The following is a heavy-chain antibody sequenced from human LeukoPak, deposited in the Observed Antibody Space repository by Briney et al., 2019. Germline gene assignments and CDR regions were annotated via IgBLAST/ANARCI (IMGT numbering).Heavy chain of an antibody. CDR1: GFTFSSYA. J-gene: IGHJ4*02. Sequence: PGGSLRLSCAASGFTFSSYAMSWVRQAPGKGLEWVSAISGSGGSTYYADSVKGRFTISRDNYTNTLYLQMNSLRAEDTAVYYCAKDHSPLTLRYFDWLGDYWGQGTLVTVYS. D-gene: IGHD3-9*01. V-gene: IGHV3-23*01. CDR3: AKDHSPLTLRYFDWLGDY. CDR2: ISGSGGST.